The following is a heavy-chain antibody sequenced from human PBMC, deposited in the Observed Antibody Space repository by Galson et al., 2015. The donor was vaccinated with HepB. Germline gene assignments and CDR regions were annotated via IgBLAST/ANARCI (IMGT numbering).Heavy chain of an antibody. J-gene: IGHJ4*02. D-gene: IGHD3-22*01. CDR2: INPSGGRT. Sequence: SVKASCKASGYTFTSYYMHWARQAPGQGLEWMGIINPSGGRTTYAQKFQGRVTMTRDTSTSTVHMELSSLRSEDTAVYYCARGGKHYDSRRFDYWGQGTLVTVSS. V-gene: IGHV1-46*03. CDR3: ARGGKHYDSRRFDY. CDR1: GYTFTSYY.